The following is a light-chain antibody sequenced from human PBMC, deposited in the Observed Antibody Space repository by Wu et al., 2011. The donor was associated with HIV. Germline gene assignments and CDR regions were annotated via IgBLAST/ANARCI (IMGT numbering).Light chain of an antibody. CDR3: QQYGSSPGT. V-gene: IGKV3-20*01. CDR1: QNVDSN. CDR2: GAS. J-gene: IGKJ3*01. Sequence: EIVMTQSPVTLSVSPGERATLSCRASQNVDSNLAWYQQKPGQAPRLLIYGASTRAAGIPDRFSGSGSGTDFTLTISRLEPEDFAVYYCQQYGSSPGTFGLGPKWI.